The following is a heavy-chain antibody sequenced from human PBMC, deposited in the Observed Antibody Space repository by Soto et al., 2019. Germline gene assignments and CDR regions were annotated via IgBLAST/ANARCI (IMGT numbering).Heavy chain of an antibody. CDR3: ARTYTTPLPYYGMDV. V-gene: IGHV1-46*01. CDR2: INPSGGST. J-gene: IGHJ6*02. CDR1: GYTFTSYY. D-gene: IGHD2-15*01. Sequence: GASVKVSCKASGYTFTSYYMHWVRQAPGQGLEWMGIINPSGGSTSYAQKFQGRVTMTRDTSTSTVYMELSSLRSEDTAVYYCARTYTTPLPYYGMDVWGQGTTVTVSS.